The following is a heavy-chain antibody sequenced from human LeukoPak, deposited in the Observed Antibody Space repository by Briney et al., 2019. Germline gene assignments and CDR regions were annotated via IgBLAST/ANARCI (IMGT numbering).Heavy chain of an antibody. V-gene: IGHV4-59*01. CDR1: GGSISSYY. D-gene: IGHD1-26*01. Sequence: SETLSLTCTVSGGSISSYYWSWIRQPPGKGLEWIGYIYYSGSTSYNPSLKSRVTISVDTSKNQFSLKLSSVTAADTAVYYCAREGGSFYYYYGMDVWGQGTTVTVSS. CDR2: IYYSGST. J-gene: IGHJ6*02. CDR3: AREGGSFYYYYGMDV.